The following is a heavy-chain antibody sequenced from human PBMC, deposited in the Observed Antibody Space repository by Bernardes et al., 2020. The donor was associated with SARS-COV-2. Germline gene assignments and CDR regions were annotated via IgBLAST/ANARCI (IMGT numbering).Heavy chain of an antibody. Sequence: ASVKVSFKASDYTFTNNDINWVRQAPGQGLEWMGRISSDTGNTNSAQRFQGRVTLTTDTSTNTAFMELGNLRSDDTAVYYCATSPRRPDRGRGFAWRVVGVTTPTDRAMDVWGQGTTVTVSS. D-gene: IGHD2-15*01. CDR1: DYTFTNND. CDR2: ISSDTGNT. V-gene: IGHV1-18*01. J-gene: IGHJ6*02. CDR3: ATSPRRPDRGRGFAWRVVGVTTPTDRAMDV.